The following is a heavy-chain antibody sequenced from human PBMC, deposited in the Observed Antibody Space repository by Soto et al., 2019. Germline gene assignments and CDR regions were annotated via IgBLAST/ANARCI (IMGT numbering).Heavy chain of an antibody. V-gene: IGHV4-4*07. CDR3: VRDGSKTLRDWFDP. CDR1: GCSISKLY. CDR2: VYATGTT. J-gene: IGHJ5*02. Sequence: ETVSLTCIVSGCSISKLYWSWIRKTAGKGLEWMGRVYATGTTDYNPSLRSRVAMSVDISRKTFSLRLTSVTAADTGMYYCVRDGSKTLRDWFDPWGQGKLVTVSS. D-gene: IGHD3-10*01.